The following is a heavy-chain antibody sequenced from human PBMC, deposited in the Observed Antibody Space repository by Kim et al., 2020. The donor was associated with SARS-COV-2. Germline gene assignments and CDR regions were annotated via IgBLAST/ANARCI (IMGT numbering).Heavy chain of an antibody. CDR3: ARVIAGDAFDI. CDR1: GFTFSSYS. J-gene: IGHJ3*02. Sequence: GGSLRLSCAASGFTFSSYSMNWVRQAPGKGLEWVSYISSSSSTIYYADSVKGRFTISRDNAKNSLYLQMNSLRAEDTAVYYCARVIAGDAFDIWGQGTMVTVSS. D-gene: IGHD6-13*01. CDR2: ISSSSSTI. V-gene: IGHV3-48*04.